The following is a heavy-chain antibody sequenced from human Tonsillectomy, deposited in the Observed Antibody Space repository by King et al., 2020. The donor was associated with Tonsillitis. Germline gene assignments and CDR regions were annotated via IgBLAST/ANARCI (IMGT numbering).Heavy chain of an antibody. D-gene: IGHD3-16*01. CDR3: AGTRGSGLRRAFDI. V-gene: IGHV3-11*05. J-gene: IGHJ3*02. Sequence: VQLVESGGGLVKPGGSLRLSCAASGFTFSDYYMNWIRLAPGKGLEWVSYITSSSSYTNYADSVKGRFTISRDNAKNSLYLQMQSLRAEDTAVYYCAGTRGSGLRRAFDIWGQGTVVTVSS. CDR1: GFTFSDYY. CDR2: ITSSSSYT.